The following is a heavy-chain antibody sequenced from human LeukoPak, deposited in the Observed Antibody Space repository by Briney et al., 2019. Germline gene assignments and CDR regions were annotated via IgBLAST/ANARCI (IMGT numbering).Heavy chain of an antibody. J-gene: IGHJ4*02. Sequence: GGSLRLSCAASGFTFSSYSMNWVRQAPGKGLEWVSYISSSRSTIYYADSVKGRFNISRDNAKNSLYLQMNSLRAEDTAVYYCARDRCSSTSCYWGEDFDYWGQGTLVTVSS. V-gene: IGHV3-48*01. D-gene: IGHD2-2*01. CDR2: ISSSRSTI. CDR3: ARDRCSSTSCYWGEDFDY. CDR1: GFTFSSYS.